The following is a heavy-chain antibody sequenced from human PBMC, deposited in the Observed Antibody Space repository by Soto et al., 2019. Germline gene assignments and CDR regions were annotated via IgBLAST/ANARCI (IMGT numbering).Heavy chain of an antibody. D-gene: IGHD3-22*01. CDR1: GYVFNTFW. J-gene: IGHJ4*02. CDR3: ARRSFDSSGYLFDY. CDR2: IFPGDSDT. Sequence: SLKISCKGSGYVFNTFWIGWVRQMPGKGLEWMGNIFPGDSDTRYSPSFEGQVTISADKSLGTAYLQWSSLKTSDTAMYYCARRSFDSSGYLFDYWGQGTQVTVSS. V-gene: IGHV5-51*01.